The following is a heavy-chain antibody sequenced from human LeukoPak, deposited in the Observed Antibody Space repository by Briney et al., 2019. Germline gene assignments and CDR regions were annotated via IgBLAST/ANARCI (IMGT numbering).Heavy chain of an antibody. CDR2: IYYSGST. CDR1: GGSISSSSYY. Sequence: PSETLSPTCTVSGGSISSSSYYWGWIRQPPGKGLEWIGSIYYSGSTYYNPSLKSRVTISVDTSKHQFSLKLSYVTAADTAVYYCAAGIVGVDYWGQGTLVTVSS. D-gene: IGHD1-26*01. CDR3: AAGIVGVDY. J-gene: IGHJ4*02. V-gene: IGHV4-39*01.